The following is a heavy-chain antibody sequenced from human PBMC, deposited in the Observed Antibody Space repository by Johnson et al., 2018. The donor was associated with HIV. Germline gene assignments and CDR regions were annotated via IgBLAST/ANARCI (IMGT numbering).Heavy chain of an antibody. CDR1: GFTVSSNY. Sequence: QVHLVESGGGVVQPGGSLRLSCAASGFTVSSNYMSWVRQAPGNLYYADSVKGRFTISRDNAKNSLFLQMNSLRAEDTAVYYCARAGYSSGWYERAFDIWGQGTMVTVSS. D-gene: IGHD6-19*01. J-gene: IGHJ3*02. CDR3: ARAGYSSGWYERAFDI. CDR2: L. V-gene: IGHV3-11*04.